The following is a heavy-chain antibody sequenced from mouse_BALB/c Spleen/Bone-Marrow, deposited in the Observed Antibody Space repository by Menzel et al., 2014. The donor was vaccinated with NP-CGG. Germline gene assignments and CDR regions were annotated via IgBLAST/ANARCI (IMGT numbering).Heavy chain of an antibody. D-gene: IGHD1-1*01. Sequence: ESGPGLVEPCQSLSLTCSVTGYSITSGYYCNWIRQFPGNKLEWMGYISYDGSNNYNPSLKNRISITRDTSKNQFFLKLNSVTTEDTATYYCAREGGSRAYWGQGTLVTVSA. CDR3: AREGGSRAY. CDR2: ISYDGSN. J-gene: IGHJ3*01. V-gene: IGHV3-6*02. CDR1: GYSITSGYY.